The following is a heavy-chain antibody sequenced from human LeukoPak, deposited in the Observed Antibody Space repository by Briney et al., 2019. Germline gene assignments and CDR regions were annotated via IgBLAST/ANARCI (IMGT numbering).Heavy chain of an antibody. Sequence: PSETLSLTCTVSGDSINNYHWSWIRQSPGKGLEWIAFLYISGNTNYDPSLRSRVTISMDTSKNQFSLRLSSVTAADTAVYYCARGGRPKGYWNDEDWFDLWGQGTLVTVSS. D-gene: IGHD1-1*01. V-gene: IGHV4-59*01. CDR2: LYISGNT. J-gene: IGHJ5*02. CDR1: GDSINNYH. CDR3: ARGGRPKGYWNDEDWFDL.